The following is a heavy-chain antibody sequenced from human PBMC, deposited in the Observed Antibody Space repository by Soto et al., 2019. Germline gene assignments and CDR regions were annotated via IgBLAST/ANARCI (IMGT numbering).Heavy chain of an antibody. CDR1: GFTFRSYA. CDR2: VSGSGENT. V-gene: IGHV3-23*01. D-gene: IGHD6-19*01. CDR3: AKIVGSSGWYEDAFDI. Sequence: EVQLLESGGGLVQPGGSLRLSCAASGFTFRSYAMSWVRQAPGKGLEWVSCVSGSGENTNSADSVKGRFTISRDNFKSTLYLQMNSLRAEDTAVYYCAKIVGSSGWYEDAFDIWGQGTMVTVSS. J-gene: IGHJ3*02.